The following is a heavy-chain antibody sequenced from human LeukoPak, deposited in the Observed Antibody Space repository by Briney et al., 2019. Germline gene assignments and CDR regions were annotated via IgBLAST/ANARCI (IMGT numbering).Heavy chain of an antibody. CDR3: APRVVVITAPFDY. J-gene: IGHJ4*02. CDR1: GFTFSSYG. CDR2: KRYDGTNK. V-gene: IGHV3-30*02. Sequence: GGSLRLSCAASGFTFSSYGMHWVRQAPGKGLEWVAFKRYDGTNKYYADSVKGRFTISRDNSKNTLYLQMNSLRAEDTAVYYCAPRVVVITAPFDYWGQGTLVTVSS. D-gene: IGHD2-21*01.